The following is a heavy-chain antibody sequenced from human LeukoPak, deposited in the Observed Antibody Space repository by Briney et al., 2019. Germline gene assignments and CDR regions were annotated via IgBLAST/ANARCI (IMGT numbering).Heavy chain of an antibody. V-gene: IGHV4-59*08. Sequence: PSETLSLTCIVSGGSISSYYWSWIRQPPGKGLEWIGNIYYSGSTNYNPSLKSRVTISVDTSKNQFSLKLSSVTAADTAVYYCAKYSGYDYGYFQHWGQGTLVTVSS. D-gene: IGHD5-12*01. J-gene: IGHJ1*01. CDR2: IYYSGST. CDR3: AKYSGYDYGYFQH. CDR1: GGSISSYY.